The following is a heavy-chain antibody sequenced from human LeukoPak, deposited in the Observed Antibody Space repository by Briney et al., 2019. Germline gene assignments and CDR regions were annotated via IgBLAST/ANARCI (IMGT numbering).Heavy chain of an antibody. J-gene: IGHJ4*02. V-gene: IGHV3-23*01. D-gene: IGHD2-2*01. Sequence: PGGSLRLSCAASGFTFSSYAMSWVRQAPGKGLEWVSAISGSGGSTYYADSVKGRLTISRDNSKNTLYLQMNSLRAEDTAVYYCAKDLEDIVVVPAALLFDYWGQGTLVTVSS. CDR3: AKDLEDIVVVPAALLFDY. CDR1: GFTFSSYA. CDR2: ISGSGGST.